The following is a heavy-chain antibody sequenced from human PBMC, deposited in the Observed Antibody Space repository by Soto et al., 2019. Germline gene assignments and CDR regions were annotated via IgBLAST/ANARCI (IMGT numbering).Heavy chain of an antibody. Sequence: ASVKVSCKASGYTFTSYYMHWVRQAPGQGLEWMGIINPSGGSTSYAQKFQGRVTMTRETSTSTVYMELSSLRSEDTAVYYCARDSRFWSGSQRYFDYWGQGTLVTVSS. CDR1: GYTFTSYY. CDR3: ARDSRFWSGSQRYFDY. D-gene: IGHD3-3*01. CDR2: INPSGGST. J-gene: IGHJ4*02. V-gene: IGHV1-46*01.